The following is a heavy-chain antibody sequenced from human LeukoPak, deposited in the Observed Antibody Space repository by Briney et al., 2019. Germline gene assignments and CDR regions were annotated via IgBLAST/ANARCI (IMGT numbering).Heavy chain of an antibody. CDR1: GGTFSSYA. CDR3: ARKGGSGYYSDY. J-gene: IGHJ4*02. Sequence: SVKVSCKASGGTFSSYAISWVRQAPGQGLEWMGRIIPTFGTANYAQKFQGRVTITTDESTSTAYMELSGLRSEDTAVYYCARKGGSGYYSDYWGQGTLVTVSS. V-gene: IGHV1-69*05. D-gene: IGHD3-22*01. CDR2: IIPTFGTA.